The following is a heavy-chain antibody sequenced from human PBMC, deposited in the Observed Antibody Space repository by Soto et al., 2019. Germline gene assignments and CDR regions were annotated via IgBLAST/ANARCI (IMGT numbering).Heavy chain of an antibody. D-gene: IGHD1-26*01. CDR3: ARDRELIVGATAYYYYGMAV. J-gene: IGHJ6*02. Sequence: ASVKVSCKASGYTFTGYYMHWVRQAPGQGLEWMGWINPNSGGTNYAQKFQGWVTMTRDTSISTAYMELSRLRSDDTAVYYCARDRELIVGATAYYYYGMAVWGQGTTVTVSS. V-gene: IGHV1-2*04. CDR1: GYTFTGYY. CDR2: INPNSGGT.